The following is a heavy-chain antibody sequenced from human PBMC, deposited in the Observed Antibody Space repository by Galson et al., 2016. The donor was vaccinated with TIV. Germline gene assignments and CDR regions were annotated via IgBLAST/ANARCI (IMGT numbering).Heavy chain of an antibody. J-gene: IGHJ6*02. D-gene: IGHD3-3*01. CDR1: GFTFSTYV. CDR3: AKVMAIFGVIPPWGGMDV. V-gene: IGHV3-30*02. CDR2: VRYGGSHK. Sequence: SLRLSCAASGFTFSTYVMHWVRQAPGKGLEWVAFVRYGGSHKNYADSVKGRFTISRDNSKYTLYLQMNSLRAEDTAVYYCAKVMAIFGVIPPWGGMDVWGQGTTVTVSS.